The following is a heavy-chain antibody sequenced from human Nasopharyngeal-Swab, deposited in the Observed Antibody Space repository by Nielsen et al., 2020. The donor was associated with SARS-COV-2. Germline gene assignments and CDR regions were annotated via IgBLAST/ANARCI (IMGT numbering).Heavy chain of an antibody. CDR2: IHYTGKT. CDR1: GGSISSDNYF. CDR3: AREVINQAVSDAFDF. Sequence: SETLSLTCTVSGGSISSDNYFWSWIRQRPGKGLEWIGYIHYTGKTYCNPSLESRLTISLDTSRNQFSLMLRSVTAADTAVYYCAREVINQAVSDAFDFWGQGTMVTVSS. D-gene: IGHD3-16*02. J-gene: IGHJ3*01. V-gene: IGHV4-31*03.